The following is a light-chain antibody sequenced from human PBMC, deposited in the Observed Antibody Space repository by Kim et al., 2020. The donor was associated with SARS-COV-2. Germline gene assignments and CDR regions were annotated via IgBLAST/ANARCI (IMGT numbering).Light chain of an antibody. CDR3: QQYNSWPRA. J-gene: IGKJ1*01. Sequence: EIMLTQSPATLSVSPGETVTVSCRASHGVAGRLAWYQQKPGQAPRLLISDTSTRATDIPARFSGSGSGTEFTLTISSLQSEDSALYYCQQYNSWPRAFGQETKVDIK. V-gene: IGKV3-15*01. CDR2: DTS. CDR1: HGVAGR.